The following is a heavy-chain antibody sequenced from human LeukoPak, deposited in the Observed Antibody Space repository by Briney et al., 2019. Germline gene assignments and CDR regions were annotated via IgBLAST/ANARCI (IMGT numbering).Heavy chain of an antibody. Sequence: ASVKVSCKASGYTFTNYGINGVRQATGKGREWVGWINPNSGNKGYTQKFQGRVTMTRHTSISTAYMKLSSLRSEETAVYYCARGPYSYDHYYSYYYMYVWGKGTTVTVSS. D-gene: IGHD5-18*01. V-gene: IGHV1-8*01. J-gene: IGHJ6*03. CDR1: GYTFTNYG. CDR3: ARGPYSYDHYYSYYYMYV. CDR2: INPNSGNK.